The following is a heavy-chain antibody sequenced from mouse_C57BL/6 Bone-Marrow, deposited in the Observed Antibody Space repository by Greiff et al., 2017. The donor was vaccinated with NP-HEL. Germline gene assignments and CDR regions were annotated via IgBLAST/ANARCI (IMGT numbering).Heavy chain of an antibody. CDR1: GYTFTSYW. J-gene: IGHJ1*03. CDR3: ARYHYYDYDGYWYFDV. CDR2: IYPGSGST. D-gene: IGHD2-4*01. Sequence: VQLQQPGAELVKPGASVKMSCKASGYTFTSYWITWVKQRPGQGLEWIGDIYPGSGSTNYNEKFKSKATLTVDTSSSKAYMQLSSLTSEDSAVYYCARYHYYDYDGYWYFDVWGTGTTVTVSS. V-gene: IGHV1-55*01.